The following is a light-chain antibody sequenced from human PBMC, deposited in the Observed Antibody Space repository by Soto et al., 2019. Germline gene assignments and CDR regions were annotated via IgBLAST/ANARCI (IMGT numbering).Light chain of an antibody. V-gene: IGLV2-14*01. CDR2: EVS. CDR1: SNDVGGYNY. CDR3: SSYSSSRTLV. Sequence: QSVLTRPASVSGSPGQSITMSCTGTSNDVGGYNYVSWYQQHPGKVPKLMIYEVSNRPSGVSNRFSGSKSGNTASLTISGLQAEDEADYYCSSYSSSRTLVFGGGTKVTVL. J-gene: IGLJ2*01.